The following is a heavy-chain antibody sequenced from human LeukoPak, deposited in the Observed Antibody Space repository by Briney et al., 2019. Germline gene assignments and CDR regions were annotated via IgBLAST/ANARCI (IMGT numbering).Heavy chain of an antibody. J-gene: IGHJ4*02. CDR1: VYTFTRYD. V-gene: IGHV1-8*01. Sequence: ASVNVSCKASVYTFTRYDINGVRQATGQGGEWMGWMNPNRGNTAYPQKFRGRVTMTRNSSISTAYMDLSSLTSEARAGHYFARILDTTDGGCGGQGTLVTASS. CDR3: ARILDTTDGGC. CDR2: MNPNRGNT. D-gene: IGHD5-12*01.